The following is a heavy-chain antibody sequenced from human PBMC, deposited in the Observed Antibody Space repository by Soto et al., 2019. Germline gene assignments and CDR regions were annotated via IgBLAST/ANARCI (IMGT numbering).Heavy chain of an antibody. Sequence: SETLSLTCTVSGGSISSRSYYWGWIRQPPGKGLEWIGSIYYSGSTYYNPSLKSRVTISVDTSKNQFSLKLSYVTAADTAVYYCLPGDNWNDAFDIWGQGTMVTVSS. CDR2: IYYSGST. D-gene: IGHD1-20*01. J-gene: IGHJ3*02. CDR1: GGSISSRSYY. CDR3: LPGDNWNDAFDI. V-gene: IGHV4-39*07.